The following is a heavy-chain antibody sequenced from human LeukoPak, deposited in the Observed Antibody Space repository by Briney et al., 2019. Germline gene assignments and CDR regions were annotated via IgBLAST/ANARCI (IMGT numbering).Heavy chain of an antibody. CDR2: MNPNSGNT. D-gene: IGHD4-17*01. CDR1: GSTFSSYD. V-gene: IGHV1-8*01. J-gene: IGHJ4*02. Sequence: GASAKVSCKASGSTFSSYDINWVRQATGQGLEWMGWMNPNSGNTGYAQKFQGRVTMTRNTSISTAYMELSSLRSEDTAVYYCARVIMTTVTTDYWGQGTLVTVSS. CDR3: ARVIMTTVTTDY.